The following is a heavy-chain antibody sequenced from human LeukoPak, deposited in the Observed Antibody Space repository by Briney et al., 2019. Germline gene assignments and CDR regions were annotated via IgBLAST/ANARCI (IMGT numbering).Heavy chain of an antibody. CDR2: INGNGGRP. Sequence: GGSLRLSCAASGFTFSNYWIHWVRQAPGKGLGGVSRINGNGGRPSYAHSVKGRFTISRDNAKNTLYLQMNSLRAEDTAVYYCARELVTSPPRQSDAFDIWGQGTMVTVSS. D-gene: IGHD2-21*02. CDR1: GFTFSNYW. CDR3: ARELVTSPPRQSDAFDI. J-gene: IGHJ3*02. V-gene: IGHV3-74*01.